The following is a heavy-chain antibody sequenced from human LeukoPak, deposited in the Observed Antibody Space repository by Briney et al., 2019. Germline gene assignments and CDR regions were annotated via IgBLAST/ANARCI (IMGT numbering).Heavy chain of an antibody. J-gene: IGHJ6*03. CDR1: GDSVSGYY. Sequence: TSETLSLTCTVSGDSVSGYYGSWIRQPPGKGLEWIGYFYTSANTNYNPSLKSRVTMSVDTSKNQFSLKLTSVTAADTAVHYCARGLRDEERHYGYYYMDVWGKGTTVTVSS. D-gene: IGHD3-22*01. CDR2: FYTSANT. CDR3: ARGLRDEERHYGYYYMDV. V-gene: IGHV4-4*09.